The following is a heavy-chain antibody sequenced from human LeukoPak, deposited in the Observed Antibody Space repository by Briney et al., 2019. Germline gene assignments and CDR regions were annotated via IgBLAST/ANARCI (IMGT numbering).Heavy chain of an antibody. CDR2: IYPGDSDP. V-gene: IGHV5-51*01. J-gene: IGHJ4*02. CDR1: GYTFTTYW. CDR3: ARHGLGSSWFGFDY. D-gene: IGHD6-13*01. Sequence: GESLKISCKGSGYTFTTYWIGGVRQIPGKGLEWMGIIYPGDSDPRYSPSFQGQVTISADKSISTAYLQWSSLKASDSAMYYCARHGLGSSWFGFDYWGQGTLVTVSS.